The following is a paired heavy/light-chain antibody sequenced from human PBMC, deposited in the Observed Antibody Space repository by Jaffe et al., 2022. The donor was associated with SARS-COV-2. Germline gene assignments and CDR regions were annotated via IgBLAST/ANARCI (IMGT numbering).Heavy chain of an antibody. Sequence: QVQLQETGPGLVKPSETLSLTCTVSGGSISSYDYYWGWIRQPPGKGLEWIGSLSYGGSTYYNPSLKSRVTISVDTSKNQFSLNLRSVSAADTAVYYCARHDGTHQFLSYYFDGMDVWGQGTTVTVSS. D-gene: IGHD2-2*01. CDR2: LSYGGST. J-gene: IGHJ6*02. CDR3: ARHDGTHQFLSYYFDGMDV. V-gene: IGHV4-39*01. CDR1: GGSISSYDYY.
Light chain of an antibody. V-gene: IGLV3-25*03. CDR1: TLTNQY. Sequence: SYELTQPPSVSVSPGQTARITCSADTLTNQYVYWYQQKPGQAPVLVIYKDSERPSGIPERFSGSSSGTTVTLTISGVQAEDEADYYCQTTDTSGTYYVFGTGTNVTVL. CDR3: QTTDTSGTYYV. J-gene: IGLJ1*01. CDR2: KDS.